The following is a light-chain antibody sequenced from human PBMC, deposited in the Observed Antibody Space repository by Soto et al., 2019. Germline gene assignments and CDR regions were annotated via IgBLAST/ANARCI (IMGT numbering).Light chain of an antibody. J-gene: IGLJ2*01. CDR1: NSDVGGYNF. CDR3: TSYTTSSPVV. CDR2: DVD. V-gene: IGLV2-14*03. Sequence: QSVLTQPASVSGSPGQSITISCTGTNSDVGGYNFVSWYQQRPGKAPQLMIYDVDDRPSGVSNRFSGSRSGNTASLTISGLQAEDEADYYCTSYTTSSPVVFGGGTKLTVL.